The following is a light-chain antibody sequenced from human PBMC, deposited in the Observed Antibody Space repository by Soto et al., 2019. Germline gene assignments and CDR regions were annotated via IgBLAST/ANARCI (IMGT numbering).Light chain of an antibody. CDR2: DVS. J-gene: IGLJ1*01. Sequence: QSALTQPPSASGSPGQSVTISCAGSRSNIGSYDFVAWYQQHPGKAPKLIIYDVSGRPSGVPDRFSGSKSGTAASLTVSGLQAEDEADYYCSSYAGRNNYVFGTGTKVTVL. V-gene: IGLV2-8*01. CDR1: RSNIGSYDF. CDR3: SSYAGRNNYV.